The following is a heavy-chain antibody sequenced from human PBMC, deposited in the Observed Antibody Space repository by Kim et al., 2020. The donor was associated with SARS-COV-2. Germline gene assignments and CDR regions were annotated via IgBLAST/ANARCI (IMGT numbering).Heavy chain of an antibody. V-gene: IGHV3-30*04. J-gene: IGHJ1*01. CDR2: ISYDGSNK. CDR3: ARDRSGRNYDFWSGYYTGRYFQH. Sequence: GGSLRLSCAASGFTFSSYAMHWVRQAPGKGLEWVAVISYDGSNKYYADSVKGRFTISRDNSKNTLYLQMNSLRAEDTAVYYCARDRSGRNYDFWSGYYTGRYFQHWGQGTLVTVSS. CDR1: GFTFSSYA. D-gene: IGHD3-3*01.